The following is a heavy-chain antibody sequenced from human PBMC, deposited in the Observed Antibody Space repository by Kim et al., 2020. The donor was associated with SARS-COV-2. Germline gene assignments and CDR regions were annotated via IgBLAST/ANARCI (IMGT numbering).Heavy chain of an antibody. Sequence: GGSLRLSCAASGFTFSSYAMHWVRQAPGKGLEWVAVISYDGSNKYYADSVKGRFTISRDNSKNTLYLQMNSLRAEDTAVYYCARERDSALTDYWGQGTLVTVSS. CDR3: ARERDSALTDY. CDR2: ISYDGSNK. CDR1: GFTFSSYA. J-gene: IGHJ4*02. V-gene: IGHV3-30*04. D-gene: IGHD2-21*01.